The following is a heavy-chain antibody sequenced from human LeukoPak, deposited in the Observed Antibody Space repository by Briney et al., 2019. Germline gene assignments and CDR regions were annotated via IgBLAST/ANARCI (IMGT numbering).Heavy chain of an antibody. CDR1: GFTFSRHG. CDR3: ARGRTYGDYGAHYYYMDV. Sequence: GGSLRLSCAASGFTFSRHGMNWVRQAPGKGLEWVSGISPSGDILYYADSVKGRFTISRDNSKNTLYLQMNSLRAEDTAVYYCARGRTYGDYGAHYYYMDVWGKGTTVTVSS. D-gene: IGHD4-17*01. J-gene: IGHJ6*03. V-gene: IGHV3-23*01. CDR2: ISPSGDIL.